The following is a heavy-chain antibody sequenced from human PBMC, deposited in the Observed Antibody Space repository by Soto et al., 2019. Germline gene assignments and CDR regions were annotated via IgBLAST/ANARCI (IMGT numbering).Heavy chain of an antibody. D-gene: IGHD6-19*01. CDR2: ISGSGGST. V-gene: IGHV3-23*01. CDR3: AKTLEEMLAVAGIWY. Sequence: EVQLLESGGGLVQPGGSLRLSCAASGFTFSSYAMSWVRQAPGKGLEWVSAISGSGGSTYYADSVKGRFTISRDNSKNTLDLQMNSLRAEDTAVYYCAKTLEEMLAVAGIWYWGQGTLVTVSS. J-gene: IGHJ4*02. CDR1: GFTFSSYA.